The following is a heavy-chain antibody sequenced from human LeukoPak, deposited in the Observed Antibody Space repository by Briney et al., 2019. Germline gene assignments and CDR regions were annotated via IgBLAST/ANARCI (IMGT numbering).Heavy chain of an antibody. D-gene: IGHD6-19*01. Sequence: GGSLRLSCTASGFTLGDHAMSWVRQAPGKGLEWVGFIRSKTYGGTTEYAASVKGRFTISRDDSKSIAYLQMNSLKTEDTAVYYCTRGPMQQWLYYGMDVWGQGTTVTVSS. CDR3: TRGPMQQWLYYGMDV. CDR2: IRSKTYGGTT. J-gene: IGHJ6*02. V-gene: IGHV3-49*04. CDR1: GFTLGDHA.